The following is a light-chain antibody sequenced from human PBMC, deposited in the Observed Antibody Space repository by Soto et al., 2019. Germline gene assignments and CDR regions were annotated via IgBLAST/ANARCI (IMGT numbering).Light chain of an antibody. V-gene: IGKV1-39*01. J-gene: IGKJ4*01. CDR2: AAS. CDR1: QSISNF. Sequence: DIQMTQSPSSLSASVGDRVTITCRASQSISNFFNWYQQKPGKAPKLLIYAASNLQSGVPSRFSGSGSGTDFTLTISSLQPEDFAVYYCQQYGYSPGLPCGGGTKVEI. CDR3: QQYGYSPGLP.